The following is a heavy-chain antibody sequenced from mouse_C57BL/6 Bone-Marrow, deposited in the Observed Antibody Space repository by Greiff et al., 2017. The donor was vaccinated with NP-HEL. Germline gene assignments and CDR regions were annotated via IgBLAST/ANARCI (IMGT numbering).Heavy chain of an antibody. D-gene: IGHD2-5*01. CDR3: ARLCSNYFAY. CDR2: IYPRSGNT. V-gene: IGHV1-81*01. CDR1: GYTFTSYG. J-gene: IGHJ3*01. Sequence: QVQLKESGAELARPGASVKLSCKASGYTFTSYGISWVKQRTGQGLEWIGEIYPRSGNTYYNEKFKGKATLTADKSSSTAYMELRSLTSEDSAVYFCARLCSNYFAYWGQGTLVTVSA.